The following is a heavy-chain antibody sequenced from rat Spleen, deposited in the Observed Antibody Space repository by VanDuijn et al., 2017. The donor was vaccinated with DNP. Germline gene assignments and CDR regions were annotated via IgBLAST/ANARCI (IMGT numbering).Heavy chain of an antibody. Sequence: EVQLVESGGGLVQPGRSMKLSCVASGIIFSDCDMAWVRQAPRKGLEWVATITYDGSRTFYRDSVKGRFTISRDNAKSILYLQMDSLRSEDTATYYCTTDFERGYWGQGVMVTVSS. J-gene: IGHJ2*01. CDR1: GIIFSDCD. D-gene: IGHD1-11*01. CDR2: ITYDGSRT. V-gene: IGHV5-20*01. CDR3: TTDFERGY.